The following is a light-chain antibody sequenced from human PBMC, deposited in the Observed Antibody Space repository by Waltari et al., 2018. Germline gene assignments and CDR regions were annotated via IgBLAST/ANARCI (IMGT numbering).Light chain of an antibody. CDR2: DAS. CDR3: QQYDSLPPD. CDR1: QDINNF. V-gene: IGKV1-33*01. Sequence: DIQMTQSQSSLSASVGDKVTITCQASQDINNFVNWYQQKPGKAPKLLIYDASDLETGVPSRFSGSGSGTDFTFTISSLQPEDIATYYCQQYDSLPPDFGGGTKVDLK. J-gene: IGKJ4*01.